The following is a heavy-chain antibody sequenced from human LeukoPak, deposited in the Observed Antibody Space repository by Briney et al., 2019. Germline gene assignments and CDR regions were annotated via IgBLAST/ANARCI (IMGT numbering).Heavy chain of an antibody. D-gene: IGHD5-12*01. CDR2: INHSGST. Sequence: PSETLSLTCTVSGGSISSYYWSWIRQPPGKGLEWIGEINHSGSTNYNPSLKSRVAISVDTSKNQFSLKLSSVTAADTAVYYCARGLGGYVSRGVDWGQGTLVTVSS. CDR3: ARGLGGYVSRGVD. V-gene: IGHV4-34*01. J-gene: IGHJ4*02. CDR1: GGSISSYY.